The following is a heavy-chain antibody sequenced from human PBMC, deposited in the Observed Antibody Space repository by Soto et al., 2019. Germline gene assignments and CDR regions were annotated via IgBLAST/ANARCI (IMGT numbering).Heavy chain of an antibody. V-gene: IGHV1-69*02. CDR2: VIPIFDVT. CDR3: ARDRDNSNWPNFDY. Sequence: QVQLVQSGSEVKKPGSSVKVSCKASGGTFSIYTISWVRQAPGQGLEWMGRVIPIFDVTSYAQRFQGRVTITADKSTTTAYMELSSLRSEDTDVYYCARDRDNSNWPNFDYWGQGTLVTVSS. J-gene: IGHJ4*02. D-gene: IGHD6-13*01. CDR1: GGTFSIYT.